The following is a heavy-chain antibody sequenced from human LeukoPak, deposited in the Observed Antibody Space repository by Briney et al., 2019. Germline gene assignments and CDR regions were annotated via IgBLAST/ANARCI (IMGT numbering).Heavy chain of an antibody. CDR1: GGSISSYY. D-gene: IGHD6-13*01. CDR3: ARSPIAAAGPEGAFDI. J-gene: IGHJ3*02. CDR2: IYTSGST. Sequence: SETLSLTCTVSGGSISSYYWSWIRQPAGKGLEWIGRIYTSGSTNYNPSLKSRVTMSVDASKNQFSLKLSSVTAADTAVYYCARSPIAAAGPEGAFDIWGQGTMVTVSS. V-gene: IGHV4-4*07.